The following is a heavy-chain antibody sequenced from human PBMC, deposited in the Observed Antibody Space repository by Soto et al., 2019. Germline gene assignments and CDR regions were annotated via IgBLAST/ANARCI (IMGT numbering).Heavy chain of an antibody. V-gene: IGHV3-48*02. D-gene: IGHD2-2*01. J-gene: IGHJ4*02. CDR1: GFTFSSYS. CDR3: AVNCISTSCQAWPFDY. Sequence: EVQVVESGGGLVQPGGSLRLSCAASGFTFSSYSMNWVRQAPGKGLEWISYISTGSSTIYYADSVKGRFTISRDNAKNSLDLQMNSLRDEDTAVYYCAVNCISTSCQAWPFDYWCQGTLVTVSS. CDR2: ISTGSSTI.